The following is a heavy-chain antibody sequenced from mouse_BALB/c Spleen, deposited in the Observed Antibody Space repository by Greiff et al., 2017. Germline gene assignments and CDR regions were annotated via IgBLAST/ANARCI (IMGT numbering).Heavy chain of an antibody. CDR3: ARSTMITHMDY. CDR1: GYTFTSYW. D-gene: IGHD2-4*01. Sequence: QVQLKQSGAELAKPGASVKMSCKASGYTFTSYWMHWVKQRPGQGLEWIGYINPSTGYTEYNQKFKDKATLTADKSSSTAYMQLSSLTSEDSAVYYCARSTMITHMDYWGQGTSVTVSS. CDR2: INPSTGYT. J-gene: IGHJ4*01. V-gene: IGHV1-7*01.